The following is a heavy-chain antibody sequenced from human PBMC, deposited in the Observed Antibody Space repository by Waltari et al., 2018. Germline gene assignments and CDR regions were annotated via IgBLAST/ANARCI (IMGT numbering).Heavy chain of an antibody. CDR2: ISGSGGST. Sequence: EVQLLESGGGLVQPGGSLRLSCAASGFTFSSYAMRWVRQAPGKGLEWVSAISGSGGSTYYADSVKGRFTISRDNSKNTLYLQMNSLRAEDTAVYYCAKHIVVVLSLAYWGQGTLVTVSS. V-gene: IGHV3-23*01. CDR1: GFTFSSYA. CDR3: AKHIVVVLSLAY. J-gene: IGHJ4*02. D-gene: IGHD2-21*01.